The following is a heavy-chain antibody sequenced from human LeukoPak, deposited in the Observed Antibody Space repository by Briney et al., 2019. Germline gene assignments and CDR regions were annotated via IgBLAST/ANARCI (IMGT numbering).Heavy chain of an antibody. D-gene: IGHD3-9*01. J-gene: IGHJ4*02. CDR1: GVTVSDNY. CDR3: ARGGILAGYFLDF. Sequence: PGGSLRLSCAASGVTVSDNYMTWVRQAPGEGLEWVSVIYSAVNTYYADSAKGGFIISRDNSKNTLNIRMSSLRAEDTAVYYCARGGILAGYFLDFWGQGTLVSVS. V-gene: IGHV3-66*01. CDR2: IYSAVNT.